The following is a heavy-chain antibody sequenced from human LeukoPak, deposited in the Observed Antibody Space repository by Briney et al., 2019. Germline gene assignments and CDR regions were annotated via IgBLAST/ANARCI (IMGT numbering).Heavy chain of an antibody. J-gene: IGHJ3*02. CDR2: ISWNSGSI. CDR3: AKDRGPDDAFDI. CDR1: GFTFYDYA. Sequence: GGSLRPSCAASGFTFYDYAMHWLRHAPGKGLEWVSGISWNSGSIVYADSVKGRFTISRDNATNSLYLQMNSLRAEDTALYYCAKDRGPDDAFDIWGEGTMVTVSS. V-gene: IGHV3-9*01.